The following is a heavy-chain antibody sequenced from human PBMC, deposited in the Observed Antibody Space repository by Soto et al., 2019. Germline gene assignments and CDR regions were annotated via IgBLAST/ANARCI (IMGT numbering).Heavy chain of an antibody. V-gene: IGHV4-61*01. J-gene: IGHJ5*02. D-gene: IGHD3-3*01. CDR3: ARSTISVTGFDH. CDR2: IYYSGST. Sequence: XETLSLTCTVSGGSVSSGSYYWSWIRQPPGKGLEWIGYIYYSGSTNYNPSLKSRVTISVDTSKNQFSLKLSSVTAADTAVYYCARSTISVTGFDHWGQGTLVTVSS. CDR1: GGSVSSGSYY.